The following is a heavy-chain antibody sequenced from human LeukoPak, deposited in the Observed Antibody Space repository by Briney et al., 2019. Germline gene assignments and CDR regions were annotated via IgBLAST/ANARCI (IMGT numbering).Heavy chain of an antibody. CDR3: TTNDVWGSYRPFDY. D-gene: IGHD3-16*02. V-gene: IGHV3-15*01. CDR2: IKSKTEHGTT. CDR1: GFSFSNAW. J-gene: IGHJ4*02. Sequence: GGSLRLSCAASGFSFSNAWMSWVRQAPGKGLEWVGRIKSKTEHGTTNYAAPVKVRFTISRDDSKNTLYLQMNSLKTEDTAVYYCTTNDVWGSYRPFDYWGQGTLVTVSS.